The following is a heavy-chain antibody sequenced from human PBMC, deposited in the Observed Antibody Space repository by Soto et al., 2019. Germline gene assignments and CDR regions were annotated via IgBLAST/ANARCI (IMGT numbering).Heavy chain of an antibody. D-gene: IGHD6-6*01. V-gene: IGHV3-30-3*01. J-gene: IGHJ4*02. CDR3: ARDYSSSSQGGY. Sequence: QVQLVESGGGVVQPGRSLRLSCAASGFTFSSYAMHWVRQAPGKGLEWVAVISYDGSNKYYADSVKGRFTISRDNPKNTLYLQMNSLRAEDTAVYYCARDYSSSSQGGYWGQGTLVTVSS. CDR1: GFTFSSYA. CDR2: ISYDGSNK.